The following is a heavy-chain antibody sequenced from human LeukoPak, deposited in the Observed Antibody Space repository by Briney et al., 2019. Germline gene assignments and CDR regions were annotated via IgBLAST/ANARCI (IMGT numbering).Heavy chain of an antibody. CDR1: GFIFNIHG. Sequence: GSLRLSCATSGFIFNIHGMSWVRQAPGKGLEWVSFLSGGDGSTNYADSVKGRFTISRDISKNTLYLQMNSLKTEDTAVYYCTRVLRWLPEYFQHWGQGTLVTVSS. D-gene: IGHD5-12*01. CDR2: LSGGDGST. CDR3: TRVLRWLPEYFQH. V-gene: IGHV3-23*01. J-gene: IGHJ1*01.